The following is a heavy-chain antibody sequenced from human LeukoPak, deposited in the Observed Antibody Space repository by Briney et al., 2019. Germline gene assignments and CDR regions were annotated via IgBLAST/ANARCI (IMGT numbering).Heavy chain of an antibody. CDR1: GFTFSSYA. Sequence: PGGSLRLSCAASGFTFSSYAMSWVRQAPGKGLEWVSAISGSGGSTYYADSVKGRFTISRDNSKNTLYLQMNSLRAEDTAVYYCAKDGPRYCSGGSCYDDYYYGMDVWGQGTTVTVSS. CDR2: ISGSGGST. D-gene: IGHD2-15*01. CDR3: AKDGPRYCSGGSCYDDYYYGMDV. V-gene: IGHV3-23*01. J-gene: IGHJ6*02.